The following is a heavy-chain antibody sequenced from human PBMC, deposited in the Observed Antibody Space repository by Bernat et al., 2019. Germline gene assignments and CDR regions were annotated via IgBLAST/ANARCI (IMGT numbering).Heavy chain of an antibody. CDR3: ARSIVDTAMVTSYYMDD. D-gene: IGHD5-18*01. V-gene: IGHV3-11*01. CDR1: GFTFSDYY. J-gene: IGHJ6*03. Sequence: QVQLVESGGGLVKPGGSLRLSCAASGFTFSDYYMSWIRQAPGKGLEWVSYISSSGSTIYYADAVKGRFTISRDNAKNSLYLQMNSLRAEDTAVDYCARSIVDTAMVTSYYMDDWGKGTTVTVSS. CDR2: ISSSGSTI.